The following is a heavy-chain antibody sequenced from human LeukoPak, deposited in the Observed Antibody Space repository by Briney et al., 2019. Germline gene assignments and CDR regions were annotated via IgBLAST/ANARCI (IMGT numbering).Heavy chain of an antibody. Sequence: ASVKVSCKVSGYTLTELSMHWVRQAPGKGLEWMGGFDPEDGETIYAQKFQGRVTMTEDTSTDTAYMELSSLRSEDTAVYYCARDEGDYYDSSGYYSPYPDYWGQGTLVTVSS. CDR2: FDPEDGET. CDR1: GYTLTELS. J-gene: IGHJ4*02. D-gene: IGHD3-22*01. CDR3: ARDEGDYYDSSGYYSPYPDY. V-gene: IGHV1-24*01.